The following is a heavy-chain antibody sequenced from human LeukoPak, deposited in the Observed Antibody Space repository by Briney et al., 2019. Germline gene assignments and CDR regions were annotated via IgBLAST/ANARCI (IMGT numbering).Heavy chain of an antibody. J-gene: IGHJ4*02. V-gene: IGHV4-38-2*02. Sequence: PSETLSLTCTVSGYSISNGYYWSWIRQPPGKGLEWIGSLYHSGGTFYNPSLKSRVTISVDTSKNQFSLKLTSVTAADTAVYYCASEGFFDYWGQGTLVTVSS. CDR2: LYHSGGT. CDR1: GYSISNGYY. CDR3: ASEGFFDY.